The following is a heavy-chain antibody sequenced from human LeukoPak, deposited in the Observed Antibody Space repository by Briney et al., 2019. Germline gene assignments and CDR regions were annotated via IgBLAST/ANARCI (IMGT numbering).Heavy chain of an antibody. V-gene: IGHV1-8*01. J-gene: IGHJ5*02. CDR1: GYTFASYD. CDR3: ARGWDTLWPPFDP. CDR2: MNPNSGNT. D-gene: IGHD5-18*01. Sequence: ASVKVSCKASGYTFASYDINWVRQATGQGLEWMGWMNPNSGNTGYAQKFQGRVTMTRNTSISTAYMELSSLRSEDTAVYYCARGWDTLWPPFDPWGQGTLVTVSS.